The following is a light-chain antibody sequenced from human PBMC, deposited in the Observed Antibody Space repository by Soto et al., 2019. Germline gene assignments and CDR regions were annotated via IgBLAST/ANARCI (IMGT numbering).Light chain of an antibody. CDR1: SSDIGRYNR. CDR3: SSSTSSSTLL. Sequence: QSALTQPPSVSGSPRQSVTISCTGTSSDIGRYNRVSWYQQPPGAAPKLIIYEVSNRPSGVPDRFSGSKSGNTASLTISGLQAEDEADYFCSSSTSSSTLLFGGGTKLTVL. J-gene: IGLJ2*01. CDR2: EVS. V-gene: IGLV2-18*02.